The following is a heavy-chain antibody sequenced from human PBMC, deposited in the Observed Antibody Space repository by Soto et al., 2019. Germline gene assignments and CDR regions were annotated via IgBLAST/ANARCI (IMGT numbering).Heavy chain of an antibody. CDR3: ARDTVAVAGKDY. CDR2: IYSAGST. J-gene: IGHJ4*02. D-gene: IGHD6-19*01. Sequence: EVQLVESGGGLVQPGGSLRLSCAASVTVTSNYMTWVRQAPGKGLEWVSVIYSAGSTYYADSVKGRFTISRDNSRNTLYLQMNGLGAEDTAVYYCARDTVAVAGKDYWGQGTLVTVSS. CDR1: VTVTSNY. V-gene: IGHV3-66*01.